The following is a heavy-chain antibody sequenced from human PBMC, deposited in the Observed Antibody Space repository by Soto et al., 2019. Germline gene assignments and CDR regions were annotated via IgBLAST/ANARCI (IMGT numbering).Heavy chain of an antibody. CDR1: GGSISSYY. Sequence: SETLSLTCTVSGGSISSYYWSWIRQPPGKGLEWIGYINYSGSTNYNPSLKSRVTISVDTSKNQFSLQLNSVTPDDTAVYYCARLVGNSWLDSWGQGTLVTVSS. D-gene: IGHD2-2*01. V-gene: IGHV4-59*08. CDR2: INYSGST. J-gene: IGHJ5*01. CDR3: ARLVGNSWLDS.